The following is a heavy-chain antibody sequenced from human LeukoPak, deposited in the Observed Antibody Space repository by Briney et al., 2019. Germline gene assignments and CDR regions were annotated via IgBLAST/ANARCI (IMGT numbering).Heavy chain of an antibody. Sequence: SETLSLTCTVSGGSVSSGDYYWSWIRQPPGKGLEWIGYIYYSGSTYYNPSLKSRVTISVDTSKNQFSLKLSSVTAADTAVYYCAREGGRDSSGLTHFDYWGQGTLVTVSS. V-gene: IGHV4-30-4*01. J-gene: IGHJ4*02. D-gene: IGHD6-19*01. CDR3: AREGGRDSSGLTHFDY. CDR2: IYYSGST. CDR1: GGSVSSGDYY.